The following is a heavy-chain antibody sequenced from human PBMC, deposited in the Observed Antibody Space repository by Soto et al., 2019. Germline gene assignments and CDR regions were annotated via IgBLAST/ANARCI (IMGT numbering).Heavy chain of an antibody. V-gene: IGHV4-59*01. CDR1: GGSISSYY. CDR3: ARDSAPTVTTSFDYYYYGMDV. J-gene: IGHJ6*02. CDR2: IYYSGST. Sequence: SETLSLTCTVSGGSISSYYWSWIRQPPGKGLEWIGYIYYSGSTNYNPSLKSRVTISVDTSKNQFSLKLSSVTAADTAVYYCARDSAPTVTTSFDYYYYGMDVWGQGTTVTVSS. D-gene: IGHD4-17*01.